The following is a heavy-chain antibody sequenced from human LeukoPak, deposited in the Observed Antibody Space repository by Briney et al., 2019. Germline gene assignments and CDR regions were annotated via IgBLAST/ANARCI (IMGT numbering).Heavy chain of an antibody. J-gene: IGHJ3*02. CDR1: GGSIGSYY. CDR2: IYTSGST. Sequence: PSETLSLTCTVSGGSIGSYYWSWIRQPAGKGLEWIGRIYTSGSTNYNPSLKSRVTMSVDTSKNQFSLKLSSVTAADTAVYYCAREVGVVVAAHAFDIWGQGTMVTVSS. V-gene: IGHV4-4*07. CDR3: AREVGVVVAAHAFDI. D-gene: IGHD2-15*01.